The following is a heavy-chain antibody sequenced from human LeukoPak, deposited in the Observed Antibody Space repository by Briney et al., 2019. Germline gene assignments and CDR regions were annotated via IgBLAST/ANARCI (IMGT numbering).Heavy chain of an antibody. CDR3: ARRLSGDYYVY. V-gene: IGHV4-34*01. CDR2: IYYSGNT. CDR1: GGSFSGYY. D-gene: IGHD3-16*01. J-gene: IGHJ4*02. Sequence: PSETLSLTCAVYGGSFSGYYWGWIRQPPGKGLEWIGSIYYSGNTHYNPSLKSRVTISVDTSKNQFSLKLTSVTAADTAVYYCARRLSGDYYVYWGQGTLVTVSS.